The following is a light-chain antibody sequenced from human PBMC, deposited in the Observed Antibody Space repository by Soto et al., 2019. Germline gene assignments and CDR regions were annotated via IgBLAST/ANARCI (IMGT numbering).Light chain of an antibody. CDR3: PHYDNLPFT. V-gene: IGKV1-33*01. Sequence: DIQMTQSPSSLSASVGDRVTITCQASQDISNYLNWYQQKPGKAPTLLIHDASNLETGLPSRFVGSGSWTDFSFAIGSLPPEDLATYYWPHYDNLPFTFGPGVKVDIK. CDR2: DAS. CDR1: QDISNY. J-gene: IGKJ3*01.